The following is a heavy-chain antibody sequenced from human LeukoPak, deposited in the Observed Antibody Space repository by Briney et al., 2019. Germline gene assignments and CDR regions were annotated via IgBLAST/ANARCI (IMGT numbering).Heavy chain of an antibody. CDR3: ARHFGSFDH. Sequence: PSETLSLTCTVSGGSISSSGYYWGWIRQPPGKGLEWIGSIYYSGSTYYNPSLKSRITISLDTSKNQFSLKLSSVTAADTAVYYCARHFGSFDHWGQGTLVTVSS. CDR1: GGSISSSGYY. J-gene: IGHJ4*02. CDR2: IYYSGST. D-gene: IGHD3-10*01. V-gene: IGHV4-39*01.